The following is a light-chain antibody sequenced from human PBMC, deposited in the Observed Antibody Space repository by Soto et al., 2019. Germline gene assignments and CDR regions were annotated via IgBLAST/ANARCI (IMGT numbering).Light chain of an antibody. Sequence: DIQMTQSPSTLSGSVGDRVTITCRASQTISSWLAWYQQKPGKAPKLLIYKASTLKSGVPSRFSGSGSGTEFTLTISSLQPDDFATYFCQQYSDYSRTFGQGTKVAIK. V-gene: IGKV1-5*03. CDR3: QQYSDYSRT. J-gene: IGKJ1*01. CDR2: KAS. CDR1: QTISSW.